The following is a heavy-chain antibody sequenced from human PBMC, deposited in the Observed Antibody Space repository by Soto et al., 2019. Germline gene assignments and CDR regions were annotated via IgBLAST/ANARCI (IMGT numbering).Heavy chain of an antibody. D-gene: IGHD3-10*01. CDR2: INHSGST. V-gene: IGHV4-4*02. CDR3: ARVPFGELSRYYYYGMDV. CDR1: GGSISSSNW. Sequence: QVQLQESGPGLVKPSGTLSLTCAVSGGSISSSNWWSWVRQPPGKGLEWIGEINHSGSTNYNPSLKSRVTISVDTSKNQFSLKLSSVTAADTAVYYCARVPFGELSRYYYYGMDVWGQGTTVTVSS. J-gene: IGHJ6*02.